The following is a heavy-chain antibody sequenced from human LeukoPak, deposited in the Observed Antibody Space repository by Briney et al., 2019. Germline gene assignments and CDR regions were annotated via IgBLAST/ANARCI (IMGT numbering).Heavy chain of an antibody. CDR2: ISADGGST. V-gene: IGHV3-43*02. CDR3: AKDGETSGYRYGRGNFDY. CDR1: GLTFSSFW. D-gene: IGHD5-18*01. J-gene: IGHJ4*02. Sequence: GGSLRLSCAASGLTFSSFWMHWVRQAPGKGLEWVSLISADGGSTNYADSVKGRFTFSRDNSKSSLYLQMNSLRPEDTALYYCAKDGETSGYRYGRGNFDYWGQGTLVTVSS.